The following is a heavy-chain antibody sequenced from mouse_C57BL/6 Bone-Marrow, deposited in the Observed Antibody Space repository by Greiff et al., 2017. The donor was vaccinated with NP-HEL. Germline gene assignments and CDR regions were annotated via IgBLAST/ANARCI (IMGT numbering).Heavy chain of an antibody. CDR2: IYPRSGNT. J-gene: IGHJ3*01. V-gene: IGHV1-81*01. CDR3: ARAHYYGRSPFAY. D-gene: IGHD1-1*01. CDR1: GYTFTSYG. Sequence: VQLQQSGAELARPGASVKLSCKASGYTFTSYGISWVKQRTGQGLEWIGEIYPRSGNTYYNEKFKGKATLTADKSSSTAYMALRSLTSEDCAVDVCARAHYYGRSPFAYWGQGTLVTVAA.